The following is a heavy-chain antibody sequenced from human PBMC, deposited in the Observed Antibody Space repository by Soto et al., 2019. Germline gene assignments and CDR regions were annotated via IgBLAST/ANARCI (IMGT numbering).Heavy chain of an antibody. D-gene: IGHD3-16*01. CDR3: ARWGTTGGLDV. CDR1: GSTFRSYV. Sequence: QVHLVESGGGVVQPGTSLRLSCVGSGSTFRSYVIHWVRQAPGKGLEWVALTSYDGSNKDYGDSVKGRFTISRDNSRNTMDLQMDSLRREDTALYYCARWGTTGGLDVWGQGTLVSVSS. J-gene: IGHJ1*01. V-gene: IGHV3-33*05. CDR2: TSYDGSNK.